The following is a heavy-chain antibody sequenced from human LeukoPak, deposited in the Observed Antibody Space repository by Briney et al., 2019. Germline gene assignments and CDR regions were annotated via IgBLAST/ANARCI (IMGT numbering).Heavy chain of an antibody. CDR1: GFTFSSYS. CDR2: IGGSGSSI. Sequence: PGGSLRPSCAASGFTFSSYSMNWVRQAPGKGLEWVSYIGGSGSSIYYADSVKGRFTISRDNAKNSLYLQMNSLRAEDTAVYYCARQLDSWGQGTLVTVSS. CDR3: ARQLDS. J-gene: IGHJ4*02. V-gene: IGHV3-48*01.